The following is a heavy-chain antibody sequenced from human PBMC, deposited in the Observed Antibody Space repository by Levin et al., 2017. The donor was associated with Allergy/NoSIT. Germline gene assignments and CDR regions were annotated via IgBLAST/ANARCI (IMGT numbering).Heavy chain of an antibody. V-gene: IGHV3-30*03. CDR3: AGSYCSSTSCYASSIAAAGTDDAFDS. Sequence: GGSLRLSCAASGFIFSSYGMHWVRQAPGKGLEWVAVISYDGSNKYYADSVKGRFTISRDNSKNTLYLQMNSLRAEDTAVYYCAGSYCSSTSCYASSIAAAGTDDAFDSWGQGTMVTVSS. J-gene: IGHJ3*02. CDR2: ISYDGSNK. D-gene: IGHD2-2*01. CDR1: GFIFSSYG.